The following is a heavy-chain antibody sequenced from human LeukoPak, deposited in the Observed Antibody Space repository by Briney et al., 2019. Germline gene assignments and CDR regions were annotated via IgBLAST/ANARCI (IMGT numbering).Heavy chain of an antibody. V-gene: IGHV3-66*02. Sequence: GGSLRLSCAASGFTARSNYMSGVRQAPGRGVGWVSVIYSGGSTYYADSVKGRFTISRGNSKNTLYLQMNSLRAEDTAVYYCASELGYCSGGSCYPVDYWGQGTLVTVSS. CDR2: IYSGGST. CDR3: ASELGYCSGGSCYPVDY. CDR1: GFTARSNY. D-gene: IGHD2-15*01. J-gene: IGHJ4*02.